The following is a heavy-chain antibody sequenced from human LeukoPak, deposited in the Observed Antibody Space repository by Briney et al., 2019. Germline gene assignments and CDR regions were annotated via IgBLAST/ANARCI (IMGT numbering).Heavy chain of an antibody. Sequence: SETLSLTCTVSGGSISSGGYYWSWIRQPPGKGLEWIGYIYHSGSTYYNPSLKSRVTISVDRSKNQFSLKLTSVTAADTAVYYCARPSGGTPFKRFDYWGEGTLVTVSS. CDR1: GGSISSGGYY. CDR2: IYHSGST. V-gene: IGHV4-30-2*01. D-gene: IGHD1-14*01. CDR3: ARPSGGTPFKRFDY. J-gene: IGHJ4*02.